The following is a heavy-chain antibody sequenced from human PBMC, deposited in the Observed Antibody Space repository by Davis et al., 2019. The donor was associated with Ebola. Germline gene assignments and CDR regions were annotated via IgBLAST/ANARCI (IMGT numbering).Heavy chain of an antibody. CDR1: RYTFTSYG. Sequence: VSDTVSCKPSRYTFTSYGISWVRQAAGQGLEWMGWISAYNGNTNYAQKLQGRVTMTTDTSTRTAYMELRSLRSDDTAVYYCARELRSEGNWFDPWGQGTLVTVSS. V-gene: IGHV1-18*04. CDR2: ISAYNGNT. D-gene: IGHD2-15*01. CDR3: ARELRSEGNWFDP. J-gene: IGHJ5*02.